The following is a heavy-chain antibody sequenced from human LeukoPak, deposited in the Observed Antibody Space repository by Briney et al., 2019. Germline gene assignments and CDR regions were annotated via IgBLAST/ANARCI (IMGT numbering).Heavy chain of an antibody. CDR3: ARGPAPYYFDY. CDR1: GGSISSYY. J-gene: IGHJ4*02. Sequence: PSETLSLTCTVSGGSISSYYWSWIRQPPGKGLEWIGYIYYSGSTNYNPSLKSRVTISVDTSKNQFSLKLSSVTAADTAVYYCARGPAPYYFDYWGQGTLVTVSS. CDR2: IYYSGST. V-gene: IGHV4-59*01.